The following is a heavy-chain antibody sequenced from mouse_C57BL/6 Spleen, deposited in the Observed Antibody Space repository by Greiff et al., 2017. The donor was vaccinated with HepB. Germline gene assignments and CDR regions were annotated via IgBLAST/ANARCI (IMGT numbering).Heavy chain of an antibody. CDR3: ARWRDYYGSSFAY. Sequence: VQLQESGAELVKPGASVKISCKASGYAFSSYWMNWVKQRPGKGLEWIGQIYPGDGDTNYNGKFKGKATLTADKSSSTAYMQLSSLTSEDSAVYFCARWRDYYGSSFAYWGQGTLVTVSA. J-gene: IGHJ3*01. CDR2: IYPGDGDT. CDR1: GYAFSSYW. V-gene: IGHV1-80*01. D-gene: IGHD1-1*01.